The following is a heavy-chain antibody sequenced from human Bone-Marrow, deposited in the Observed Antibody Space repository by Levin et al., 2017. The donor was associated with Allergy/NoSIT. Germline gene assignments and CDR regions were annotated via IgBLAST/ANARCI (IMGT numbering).Heavy chain of an antibody. V-gene: IGHV3-66*01. D-gene: IGHD1-1*01. J-gene: IGHJ4*02. CDR3: ARDANGIY. CDR2: IYSVGST. Sequence: GGSLRLSCAASGITVGNNYMSWVRQTPGKRLEWVAVIYSVGSTYYADSVKGRFTISRDSVKNTVYLQMNNLRGEDTAVYYCARDANGIYWVQVTLVTVSS. CDR1: GITVGNNY.